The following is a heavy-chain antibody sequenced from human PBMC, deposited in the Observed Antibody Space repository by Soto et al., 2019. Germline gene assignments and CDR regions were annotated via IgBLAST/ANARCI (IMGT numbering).Heavy chain of an antibody. Sequence: EVQLVESGGGLVQPGGSLRLSCAASGFTFSDHYMDWVRQAPGKGLEWVGRTRNKANSYTTEYAASVKGRFTILRDDSKNSLYLQMNSLKTEDTAVYYCAASYYYYGMDVWGQGTTVTVSS. CDR3: AASYYYYGMDV. D-gene: IGHD5-12*01. J-gene: IGHJ6*02. V-gene: IGHV3-72*01. CDR1: GFTFSDHY. CDR2: TRNKANSYTT.